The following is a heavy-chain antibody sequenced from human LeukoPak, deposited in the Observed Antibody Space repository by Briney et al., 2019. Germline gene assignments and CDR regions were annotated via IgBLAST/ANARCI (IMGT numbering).Heavy chain of an antibody. CDR2: ITASGDNT. CDR1: GFTFASHA. D-gene: IGHD3-22*01. Sequence: PGGSLRLSCLASGFTFASHAMSWVRQAPGNRLEWVSAITASGDNTYYADSVKGRFTIFRDNFKSTLYLQMNSLRAEDTAMYFCLYYDSSGFYYGRLRYWGQGTLVTVSS. CDR3: LYYDSSGFYYGRLRY. V-gene: IGHV3-23*01. J-gene: IGHJ4*02.